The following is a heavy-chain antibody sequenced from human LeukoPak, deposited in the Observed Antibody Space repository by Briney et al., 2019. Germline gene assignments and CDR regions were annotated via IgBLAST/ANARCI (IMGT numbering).Heavy chain of an antibody. D-gene: IGHD3/OR15-3a*01. CDR1: GGTFSSYA. V-gene: IGHV1-69*06. CDR3: ARDYGFWSGYWA. J-gene: IGHJ5*02. Sequence: SVKVSCKASGGTFSSYAISWVRQAPGQGLEWMGGIIPIFGTANYAQKFQGRVTITADKSTSTAYMELSSLRSEDTAAYYCARDYGFWSGYWAWGQGTLVTVSS. CDR2: IIPIFGTA.